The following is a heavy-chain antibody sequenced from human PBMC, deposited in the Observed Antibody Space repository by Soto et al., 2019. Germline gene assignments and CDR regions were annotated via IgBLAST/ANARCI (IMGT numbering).Heavy chain of an antibody. CDR3: ARDIGSGSYYTLYYYYGMDV. Sequence: SVKVSCKASGGTFSSYTISWVRQAPGQGLEWMGRIIPILGIANYAQKFQGRVTITADKSTSTAYMELSSLGSEDTAVYYCARDIGSGSYYTLYYYYGMDVWG. CDR2: IIPILGIA. CDR1: GGTFSSYT. V-gene: IGHV1-69*04. J-gene: IGHJ6*02. D-gene: IGHD3-10*01.